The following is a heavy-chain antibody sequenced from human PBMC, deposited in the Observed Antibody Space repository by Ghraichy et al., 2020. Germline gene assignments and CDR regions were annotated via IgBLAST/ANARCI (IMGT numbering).Heavy chain of an antibody. CDR2: IYYAGST. CDR3: ARLRSSPQDYYYYGLDV. D-gene: IGHD3-10*01. J-gene: IGHJ6*02. CDR1: GISISAYY. V-gene: IGHV4-59*01. Sequence: TLSLTCSVSGISISAYYWSWIRQPPGQGLEWIGYIYYAGSTNYNPSLTSRVSMSLDMSMNQMSLRLSSVTAADTAVYYCARLRSSPQDYYYYGLDVWGQGTAVTVSS.